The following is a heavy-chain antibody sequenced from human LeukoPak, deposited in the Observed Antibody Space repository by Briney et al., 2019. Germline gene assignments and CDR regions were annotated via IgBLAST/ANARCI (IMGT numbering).Heavy chain of an antibody. CDR3: ARGLTTETYYYCYMDV. CDR2: IYHSGST. CDR1: GYSISSGYY. D-gene: IGHD3-9*01. Sequence: SETLSLTCTVSGYSISSGYYWGWIQQPPGKGLEWIGSIYHSGSTYYNPSLKSRVTISVDTSKNQFSLKLSSVTAADTAVYYCARGLTTETYYYCYMDVWGKGTTVTVSS. J-gene: IGHJ6*03. V-gene: IGHV4-38-2*02.